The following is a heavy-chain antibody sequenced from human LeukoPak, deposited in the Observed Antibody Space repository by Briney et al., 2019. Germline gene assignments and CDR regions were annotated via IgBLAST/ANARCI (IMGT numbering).Heavy chain of an antibody. J-gene: IGHJ3*02. CDR3: ARHDYGASRVTFDI. D-gene: IGHD4-17*01. CDR2: ISPDSNTI. V-gene: IGHV3-11*04. Sequence: GGSLRLSCAASGFTFSDYYMSWIRQAPGKGLEWVSYISPDSNTIRYADSVRGRFTFSRDNAKNSLYLQMNSLGADDTALYYCARHDYGASRVTFDICGQGTMVTVSS. CDR1: GFTFSDYY.